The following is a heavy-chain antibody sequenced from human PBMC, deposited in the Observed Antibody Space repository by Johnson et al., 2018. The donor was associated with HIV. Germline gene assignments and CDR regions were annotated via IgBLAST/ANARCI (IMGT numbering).Heavy chain of an antibody. CDR3: TTAPTTWIQVWSLGAFDI. D-gene: IGHD5-18*01. J-gene: IGHJ3*02. CDR1: GFTFSDYY. Sequence: QVQLVESGGGLVKPGGSLRLSCAASGFTFSDYYMTWIRQAPGKGLEWVSYISRSGSTIYYADSVKGRFIISRDNSKNTLYLQMNSLKTEDTAVYYCTTAPTTWIQVWSLGAFDIWGQGTMVTVSS. CDR2: ISRSGSTI. V-gene: IGHV3-11*01.